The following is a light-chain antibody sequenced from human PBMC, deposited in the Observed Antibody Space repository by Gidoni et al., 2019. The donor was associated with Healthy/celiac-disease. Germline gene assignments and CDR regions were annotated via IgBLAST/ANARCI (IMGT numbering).Light chain of an antibody. CDR2: AAS. V-gene: IGKV1-39*01. CDR1: QSISSY. Sequence: DIKMPQSPSSLSASVGDRVTITCRASQSISSYLNWYQQKPGKAPKLLIYAASSLQSGVPSRFSGSGSGTDFTLTISSLQPEDFATYYCQQSYSTLPTFXGXTKVEIK. J-gene: IGKJ4*01. CDR3: QQSYSTLPT.